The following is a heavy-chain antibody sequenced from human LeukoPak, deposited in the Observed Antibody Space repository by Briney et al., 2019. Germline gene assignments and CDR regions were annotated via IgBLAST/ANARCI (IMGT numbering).Heavy chain of an antibody. V-gene: IGHV3-23*01. Sequence: GGSPRLSCAPSGFTFSSYGMSWVRQAPGKGLEWVSGISGSGGSTYYADSVKGRFTISRDNSKNTLYLQMNSLRAEDTAVYYCAKGSYGSGSYYMDVWGKGTTVTISS. D-gene: IGHD3-10*01. CDR3: AKGSYGSGSYYMDV. CDR2: ISGSGGST. CDR1: GFTFSSYG. J-gene: IGHJ6*03.